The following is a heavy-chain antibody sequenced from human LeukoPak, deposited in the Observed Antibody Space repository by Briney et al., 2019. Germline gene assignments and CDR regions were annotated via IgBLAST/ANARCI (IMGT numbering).Heavy chain of an antibody. CDR2: IRNKANNYAT. D-gene: IGHD1-26*01. J-gene: IGHJ6*02. CDR1: GFTFSDST. V-gene: IGHV3-73*01. Sequence: GGSLRLSCAASGFTFSDSTMHWVRQASGKGLEWVGRIRNKANNYATAYATSVKGRFTLSRDDSKNTAYLQMNSLKTEDTALYYSVRGAASGSYYGLGVWGQGATVTVSS. CDR3: VRGAASGSYYGLGV.